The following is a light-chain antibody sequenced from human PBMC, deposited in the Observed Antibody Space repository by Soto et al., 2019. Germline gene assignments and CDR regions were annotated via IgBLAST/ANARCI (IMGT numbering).Light chain of an antibody. CDR1: NSDVGGYNY. V-gene: IGLV2-14*01. J-gene: IGLJ2*01. Sequence: QSALTQPASVSGSPGQSITISCTGTNSDVGGYNYVSWYQQHPGKAPKLMIYEVSNRPSGVSNRFSGSKSGNTASLIISGLQAEEEALYYCRSYTSSLTRVFGGGTKVTVL. CDR3: RSYTSSLTRV. CDR2: EVS.